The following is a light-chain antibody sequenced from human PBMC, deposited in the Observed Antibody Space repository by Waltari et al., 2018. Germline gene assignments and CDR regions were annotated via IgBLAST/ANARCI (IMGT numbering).Light chain of an antibody. Sequence: EIVMTQSPATLSVSPGERATLPCRASPNISSNLVWYQQKPGQAPRLVIFGASTRATGIPARFRGTGSGTEFTLTISSLQSQDFVVYYCQQYNNWPLTFGQGTKVEIK. V-gene: IGKV3-15*01. J-gene: IGKJ1*01. CDR2: GAS. CDR1: PNISSN. CDR3: QQYNNWPLT.